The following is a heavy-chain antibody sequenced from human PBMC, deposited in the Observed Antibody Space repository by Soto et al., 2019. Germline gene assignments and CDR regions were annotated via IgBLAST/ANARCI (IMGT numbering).Heavy chain of an antibody. D-gene: IGHD3-10*01. V-gene: IGHV3-53*04. CDR3: AREGITMVRGVLDYYYYYYMDV. CDR2: IYSGGST. J-gene: IGHJ6*03. Sequence: GGSLRLSCAASGFTVSSNYMSWVRQAPGKGLEWVSVIYSGGSTYYADSVKGRFTISRHNSKNTLYLQMNSLRAEDTAVYYCAREGITMVRGVLDYYYYYYMDVWGKGTTVTVSS. CDR1: GFTVSSNY.